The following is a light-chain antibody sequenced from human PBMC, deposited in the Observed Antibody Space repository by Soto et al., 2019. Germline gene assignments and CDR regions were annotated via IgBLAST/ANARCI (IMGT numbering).Light chain of an antibody. V-gene: IGKV1-5*03. CDR3: QHYNTSSRT. J-gene: IGKJ1*01. CDR1: QSISNW. CDR2: KAS. Sequence: DIQMTQSPSTLSASVGDRVTITCRASQSISNWLAWYQQKPGKAPKVLIYKASSLESGVPSRFSGSGSGTEFTLTISSLHPDDVEPYYCQHYNTSSRTFGQGTKVEIK.